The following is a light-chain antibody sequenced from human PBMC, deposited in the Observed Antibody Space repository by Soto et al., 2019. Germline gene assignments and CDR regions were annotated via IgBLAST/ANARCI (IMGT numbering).Light chain of an antibody. CDR2: GAS. CDR1: QRITSNF. CDR3: QQYGCSPFT. V-gene: IGKV3-20*01. Sequence: EIVLTQSPVTLSLSPGERATLSCRASQRITSNFLAWFQQKAGLAPRLLIYGASTRASAVPVRFSGGGSGPDFVLTISRLEPEDFAVYYCQQYGCSPFTFGQGTKLQIK. J-gene: IGKJ2*01.